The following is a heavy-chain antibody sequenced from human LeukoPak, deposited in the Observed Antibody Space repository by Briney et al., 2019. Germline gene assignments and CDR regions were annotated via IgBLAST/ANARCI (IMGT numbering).Heavy chain of an antibody. Sequence: GESLKISCKGSGYSFTTYWIGWVRQMPGKGLEWMGNIYPGDSDTRYSPSFQGQVTISADKSISTAYLQWSSLKASDTAMYYCARHLGIAAAGKGRTTPYYYYYMDVWGKGTTVTVSS. CDR1: GYSFTTYW. CDR3: ARHLGIAAAGKGRTTPYYYYYMDV. D-gene: IGHD6-13*01. CDR2: IYPGDSDT. J-gene: IGHJ6*03. V-gene: IGHV5-51*01.